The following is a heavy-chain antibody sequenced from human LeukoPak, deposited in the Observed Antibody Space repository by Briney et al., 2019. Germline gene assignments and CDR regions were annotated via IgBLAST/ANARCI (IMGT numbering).Heavy chain of an antibody. Sequence: GGSLRLSCAASGFIFSSYVMHWVRQAPGKGLEWVGLISYDGTNNKYYADSVKGRFTISRDNSKNMIYLEMSSLKAEDTAVYYCAKERSLEIAVAGTIFDYWGQGTLVTVSS. J-gene: IGHJ4*02. CDR2: ISYDGTNNK. CDR1: GFIFSSYV. D-gene: IGHD6-19*01. V-gene: IGHV3-30*14. CDR3: AKERSLEIAVAGTIFDY.